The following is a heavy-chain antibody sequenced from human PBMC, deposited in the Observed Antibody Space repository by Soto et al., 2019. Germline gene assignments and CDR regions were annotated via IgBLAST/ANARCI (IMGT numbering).Heavy chain of an antibody. V-gene: IGHV1-18*01. D-gene: IGHD3-16*02. CDR3: ASAGLHLGELSSIDY. J-gene: IGHJ4*02. Sequence: GASVKVSCKASGYTFTSYGISWVRQAPGQGLEWMGWISAYNGNTNYAQKLQGRVTMTTDTSTSTAYMELRSLRSDDTAVYYCASAGLHLGELSSIDYWGQGTLVTVSS. CDR2: ISAYNGNT. CDR1: GYTFTSYG.